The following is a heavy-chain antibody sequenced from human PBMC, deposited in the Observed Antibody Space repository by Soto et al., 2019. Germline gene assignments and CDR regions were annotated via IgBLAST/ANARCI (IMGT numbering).Heavy chain of an antibody. Sequence: EVQLVESGGGLVQPGGSLRLSCAASGFTFSSYSMNWVRQAPGKGLEWVSYISSSSSTIYYADSVKGRFTISRDNAKNSLYLQMNSLRAEDTAVFYCARDYLRGYSGYTLRDYWGQGTLVTVSS. CDR3: ARDYLRGYSGYTLRDY. J-gene: IGHJ4*02. D-gene: IGHD5-12*01. V-gene: IGHV3-48*01. CDR1: GFTFSSYS. CDR2: ISSSSSTI.